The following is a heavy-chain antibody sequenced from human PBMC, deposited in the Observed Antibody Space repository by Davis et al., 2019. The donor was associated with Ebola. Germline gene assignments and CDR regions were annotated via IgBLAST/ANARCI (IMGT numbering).Heavy chain of an antibody. J-gene: IGHJ5*02. V-gene: IGHV1-2*06. CDR1: GYTFTGYY. CDR2: INPNSGGT. CDR3: ARPGGNCSSTSCYAGWFDP. D-gene: IGHD2-2*01. Sequence: AASVKVSCKASGYTFTGYYMHWVRQAPGQGLEWMGRINPNSGGTNYAQKFQGRVTMTRDTSISTAYMELSRLRSDDTAVYYCARPGGNCSSTSCYAGWFDPWGQGTLVTVSS.